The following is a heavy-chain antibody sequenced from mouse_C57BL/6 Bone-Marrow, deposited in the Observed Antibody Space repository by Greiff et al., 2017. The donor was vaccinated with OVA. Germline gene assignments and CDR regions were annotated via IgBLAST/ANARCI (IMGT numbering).Heavy chain of an antibody. J-gene: IGHJ2*01. V-gene: IGHV1-15*01. Sequence: VQLQQSGAELVRPGASVTLSCKASGYTFTDYEMPWVKQTPVHGLEWIGAIDPETGGTAYNQKFKGKAILTADKSSSTAYMELRSLTSEDSAVYYCTRGADYSNYPYFDYWGQGTTLTVSS. CDR3: TRGADYSNYPYFDY. CDR1: GYTFTDYE. D-gene: IGHD2-5*01. CDR2: IDPETGGT.